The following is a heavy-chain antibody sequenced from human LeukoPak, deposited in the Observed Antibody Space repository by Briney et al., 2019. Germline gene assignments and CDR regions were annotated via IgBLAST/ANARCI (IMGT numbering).Heavy chain of an antibody. CDR1: GGSISSYY. V-gene: IGHV4-59*01. CDR3: ARVRDRSSYFYDLDY. CDR2: IHYSGST. D-gene: IGHD3-22*01. J-gene: IGHJ4*02. Sequence: SETLSLTCTVSGGSISSYYWSWIRQPPGKGLEWSGCIHYSGSTNYNPSLKSRVTISVDTSKNQFSLKLSSVTAADTAVYYCARVRDRSSYFYDLDYWGQGTLVTVSS.